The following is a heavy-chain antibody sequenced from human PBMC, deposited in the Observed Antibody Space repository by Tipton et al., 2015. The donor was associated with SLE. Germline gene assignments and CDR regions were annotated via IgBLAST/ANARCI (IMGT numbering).Heavy chain of an antibody. CDR2: IYNNGNT. Sequence: TLSLTCTVSGASISSHYWNWIRQPPGKGLEWIGNIYNNGNTNYNPPLKSRVTISVDTSRNQFFLKLSSVTAADTALYYCARAKRSSTTWGYGFDPWGQGSLATVSS. CDR3: ARAKRSSTTWGYGFDP. V-gene: IGHV4-59*11. J-gene: IGHJ5*02. CDR1: GASISSHY. D-gene: IGHD2-2*01.